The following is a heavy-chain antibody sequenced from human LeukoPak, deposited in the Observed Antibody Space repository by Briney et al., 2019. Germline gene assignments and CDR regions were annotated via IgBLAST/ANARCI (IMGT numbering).Heavy chain of an antibody. Sequence: PGRSLRLSCAASGVTFSSYGMHWVRQAPGKGLEWVAVISYDGSNKYYADSVKGRFTISRDNSKNTLYLQMNSLRAEDTAVYYCAKIPYYYDSSGYPIDAFDIWGQGTMVTVSS. CDR2: ISYDGSNK. CDR1: GVTFSSYG. D-gene: IGHD3-22*01. J-gene: IGHJ3*02. CDR3: AKIPYYYDSSGYPIDAFDI. V-gene: IGHV3-30*18.